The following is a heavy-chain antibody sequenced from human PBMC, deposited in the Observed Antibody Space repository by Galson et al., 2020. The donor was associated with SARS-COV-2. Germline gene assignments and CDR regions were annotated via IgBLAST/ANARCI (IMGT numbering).Heavy chain of an antibody. Sequence: SVKVSCKASGGTFSSYAISWVRQAPGQGLEWMGGIIPIFGTANYAQKFQGRVTITADKSTSTAYMELSSLRSEDTAVYYCARDLKVQDIVVNGDYYYYYMDVWGKGTTVTVSS. D-gene: IGHD2-15*01. CDR3: ARDLKVQDIVVNGDYYYYYMDV. J-gene: IGHJ6*03. CDR2: IIPIFGTA. CDR1: GGTFSSYA. V-gene: IGHV1-69*06.